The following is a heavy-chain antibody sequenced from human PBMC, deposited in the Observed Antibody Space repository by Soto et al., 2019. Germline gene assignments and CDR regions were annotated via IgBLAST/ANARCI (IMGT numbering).Heavy chain of an antibody. CDR2: IIPIFGTA. J-gene: IGHJ5*02. CDR1: GGTFSSYA. V-gene: IGHV1-69*06. CDR3: ARDPGGWLAARPDWFDP. Sequence: ASVKVSCKASGGTFSSYAISWVRQAPGQGLEWMGGIIPIFGTANYAQKFQGRVTITADKSTSTAYMELSSLRSEDTAVYYCARDPGGWLAARPDWFDPWGQGTLVTVS. D-gene: IGHD6-6*01.